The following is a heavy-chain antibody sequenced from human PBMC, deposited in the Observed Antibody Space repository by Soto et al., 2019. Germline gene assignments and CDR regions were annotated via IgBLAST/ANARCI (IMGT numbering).Heavy chain of an antibody. V-gene: IGHV4-30-4*01. CDR1: GGSISSGDYY. J-gene: IGHJ5*02. CDR3: ARGFTTVGIWFDP. CDR2: IYYSGST. Sequence: QVQLQESGPGLVKPSQTLSLTCTVSGGSISSGDYYWSWIRQPPGKGLEWIGYIYYSGSTYYNPSLKSRVTISVDTSKNQFSLKLSSVTAADTSVYYCARGFTTVGIWFDPWGQGTLVTVSS. D-gene: IGHD4-17*01.